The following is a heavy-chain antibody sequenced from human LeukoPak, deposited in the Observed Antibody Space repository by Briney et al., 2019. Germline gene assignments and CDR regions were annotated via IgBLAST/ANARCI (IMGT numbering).Heavy chain of an antibody. CDR1: GFTFSSYA. CDR3: ARDRGITTYVGAFDI. CDR2: ISYDGSNK. Sequence: GGSLRLSCAASGFTFSSYAMHWVRQAPGKGLEWVAVISYDGSNKYYADSVKGRFTISRDNSKNTLYLQMNSLRAEDTAVYYCARDRGITTYVGAFDIWGQGTMVTVPS. D-gene: IGHD3-22*01. J-gene: IGHJ3*02. V-gene: IGHV3-30-3*01.